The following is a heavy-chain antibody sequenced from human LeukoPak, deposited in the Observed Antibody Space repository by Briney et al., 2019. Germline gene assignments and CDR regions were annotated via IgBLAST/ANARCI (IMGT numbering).Heavy chain of an antibody. Sequence: GGPLRLSCAASGFAFSSYAMNWVRQAPGKGLEWVSTLYSNGNTYYADSVKGRFTISRDNSKNTLSLQMNSLRAEDTAVYYCARDYYDGSAYYSYYEYWGQGTLVTVSS. V-gene: IGHV3-23*01. CDR2: LYSNGNT. D-gene: IGHD3-22*01. CDR3: ARDYYDGSAYYSYYEY. CDR1: GFAFSSYA. J-gene: IGHJ4*02.